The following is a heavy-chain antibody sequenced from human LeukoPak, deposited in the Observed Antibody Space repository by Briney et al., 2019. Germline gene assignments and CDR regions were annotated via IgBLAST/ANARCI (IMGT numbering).Heavy chain of an antibody. J-gene: IGHJ4*02. Sequence: GGSLRLSCAASGFTLGGYKMHWIRQAPGKGLAWVARINTDGSSITYADSVKGRFTISRDNAKNTLYLQMDSLRDEDTAVYYCTRETGWGPGYWGQGTLVTDSS. V-gene: IGHV3-74*01. D-gene: IGHD6-19*01. CDR2: INTDGSSI. CDR3: TRETGWGPGY. CDR1: GFTLGGYK.